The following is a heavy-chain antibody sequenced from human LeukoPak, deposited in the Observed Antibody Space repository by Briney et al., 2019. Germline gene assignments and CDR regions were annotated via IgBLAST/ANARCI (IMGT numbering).Heavy chain of an antibody. CDR3: ARVNLNSSTWFNFDY. Sequence: GRSLRLSCVASGFTFSNYGMHWVRQAPGKGLEWVAVIWYDGSNKYYADSVKGRFTISRDNSKNTLYLQLNSLRAEDTAVYYCARVNLNSSTWFNFDYWGQGTLVTVSS. D-gene: IGHD6-13*01. CDR1: GFTFSNYG. J-gene: IGHJ4*02. V-gene: IGHV3-33*01. CDR2: IWYDGSNK.